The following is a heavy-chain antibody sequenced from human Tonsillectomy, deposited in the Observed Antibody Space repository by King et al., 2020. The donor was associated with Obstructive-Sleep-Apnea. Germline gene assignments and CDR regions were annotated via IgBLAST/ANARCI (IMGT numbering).Heavy chain of an antibody. CDR2: INYSGST. CDR3: ARDYWGAPATYGGNDY. Sequence: LQLQESGPGLVKPSETLSLTCTVSGGSISSSSYYWGWIRQPPGKGLEWIGRINYSGSTYYNPSLKSRVTISVDTSKNHFSLKLRSVTAADTAVYFCARDYWGAPATYGGNDYWGQGSLVTVSS. J-gene: IGHJ4*02. V-gene: IGHV4-39*07. CDR1: GGSISSSSYY. D-gene: IGHD4-23*01.